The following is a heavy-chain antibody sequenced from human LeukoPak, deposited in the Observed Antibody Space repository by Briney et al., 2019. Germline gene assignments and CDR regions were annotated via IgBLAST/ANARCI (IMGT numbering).Heavy chain of an antibody. CDR1: GFTFSSYW. V-gene: IGHV3-7*01. CDR3: ARDEGSLSAFDI. D-gene: IGHD3-16*02. J-gene: IGHJ3*02. Sequence: GGSLRLSCAASGFTFSSYWMSWIRQAPGKGLEWVANIKQDGSEEHSVDFVKGRFTISRDNAKKSLYLQMNSLRAEDSAVYYCARDEGSLSAFDIWGQGTMVTVSS. CDR2: IKQDGSEE.